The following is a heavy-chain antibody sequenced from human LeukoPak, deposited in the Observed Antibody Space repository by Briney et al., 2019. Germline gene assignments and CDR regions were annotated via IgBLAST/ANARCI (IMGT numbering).Heavy chain of an antibody. CDR3: AIIPRAAAGPSARSPFHY. J-gene: IGHJ4*02. V-gene: IGHV3-74*01. CDR1: GFTFNNYA. CDR2: INSDGSSI. D-gene: IGHD6-13*01. Sequence: GGSLRLSSAASGFTFNNYAMNWVRQGPGKGLVWVSRINSDGSSISYADSVKGRFTISRDNAKNSLYLQMNSLRAEDTAVYYCAIIPRAAAGPSARSPFHYWGQGTLVTVSS.